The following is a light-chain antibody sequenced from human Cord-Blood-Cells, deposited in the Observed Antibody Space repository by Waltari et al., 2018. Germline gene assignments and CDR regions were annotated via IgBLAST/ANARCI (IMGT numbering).Light chain of an antibody. CDR2: WAS. Sequence: DIVMTQSPDSLAVSLGERATIHCKSSQSVLYSSNNKNYVAWYQQKPGQPPKLLIYWASTRESGVPDRFSGSGSGTDFTLTISNLQAEDVAVYYCQQYYSTPPTFGQGTKVEIK. CDR1: QSVLYSSNNKNY. CDR3: QQYYSTPPT. V-gene: IGKV4-1*01. J-gene: IGKJ1*01.